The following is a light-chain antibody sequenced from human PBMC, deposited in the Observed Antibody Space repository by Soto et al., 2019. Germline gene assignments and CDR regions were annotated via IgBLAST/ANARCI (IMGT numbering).Light chain of an antibody. CDR3: GTWDSSLSAVV. CDR2: DNN. Sequence: QSALTQPPSVSAAPGQKVTISCSGSSSNIGNNYVSWYQQLPGTAPKLLIYDNNKRPSGIPDRFSGSTSGTSATLGITGLQTGDEADYYCGTWDSSLSAVVFGGGTKLTVL. CDR1: SSNIGNNY. V-gene: IGLV1-51*01. J-gene: IGLJ2*01.